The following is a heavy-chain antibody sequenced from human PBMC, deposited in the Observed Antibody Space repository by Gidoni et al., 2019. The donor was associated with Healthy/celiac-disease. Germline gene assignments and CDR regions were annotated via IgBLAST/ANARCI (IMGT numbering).Heavy chain of an antibody. Sequence: EVQLVESGGGLVTPGGCLRLSCAASGVTFSSYSMNWVRQAPGKGLEWVSSISSSSSYIYYADSVKGRFTISRDNAKNSLYLQMNSLRAEDTAVYYCAPDPGTIAASSGSDLLRYWGQGTLVTVSS. CDR1: GVTFSSYS. V-gene: IGHV3-21*01. CDR3: APDPGTIAASSGSDLLRY. CDR2: ISSSSSYI. D-gene: IGHD3-10*01. J-gene: IGHJ4*02.